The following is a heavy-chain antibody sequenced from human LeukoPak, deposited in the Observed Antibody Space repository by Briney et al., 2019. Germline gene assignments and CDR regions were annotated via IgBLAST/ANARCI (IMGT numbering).Heavy chain of an antibody. Sequence: ASVKVSCTASGYTFTSYYMHWVRQAPGQGLEWMGLINPTGDSTGYAQKFQGRVTMTRDMSTSTDFMELSSLRSEDTAVYYCARDNSVGDNAWWFNPWGQGTLVTVSS. CDR1: GYTFTSYY. CDR3: ARDNSVGDNAWWFNP. J-gene: IGHJ5*02. CDR2: INPTGDST. D-gene: IGHD1-26*01. V-gene: IGHV1-46*01.